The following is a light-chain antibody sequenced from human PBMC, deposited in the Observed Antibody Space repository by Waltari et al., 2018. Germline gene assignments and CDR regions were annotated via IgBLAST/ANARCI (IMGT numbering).Light chain of an antibody. V-gene: IGLV2-14*03. CDR2: DLV. CDR1: SSDVGGYDY. Sequence: QSVLTQPASVSGSPGQSITISCTGTSSDVGGYDYVSWYQQSPGKAPKLIIYDLVKRPSGVSTRFSASKSDNTASLTISGLQAEDEGDYYCCSYKRGATWVCGGGTALTVL. J-gene: IGLJ3*02. CDR3: CSYKRGATWV.